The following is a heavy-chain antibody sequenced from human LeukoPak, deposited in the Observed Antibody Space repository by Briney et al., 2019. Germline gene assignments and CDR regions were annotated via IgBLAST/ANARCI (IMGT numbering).Heavy chain of an antibody. Sequence: GGSLRLSCAASGFTFSSYSMNWVRQAPGKGLEWVSYISSSSSTIYYADSVKGRFTISRDNAKNSLYLQMNSLRAEDTAVYYCARDREGALDYWGQGTMVIVSS. CDR1: GFTFSSYS. V-gene: IGHV3-48*01. CDR2: ISSSSSTI. CDR3: ARDREGALDY. D-gene: IGHD3-9*01. J-gene: IGHJ3*01.